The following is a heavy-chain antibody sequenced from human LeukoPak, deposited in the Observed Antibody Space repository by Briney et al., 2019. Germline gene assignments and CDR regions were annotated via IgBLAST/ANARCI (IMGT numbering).Heavy chain of an antibody. Sequence: GASVKVSCKASGYTFTGYYMHWVRQAPGQGLEWMGWINPNSGGTNYAQKFQGWVTMTRDTSISTAYMELSRLRSDDTAVYYCARGWSIAAAGVDYWGQGTLVTASS. CDR3: ARGWSIAAAGVDY. CDR2: INPNSGGT. J-gene: IGHJ4*02. CDR1: GYTFTGYY. V-gene: IGHV1-2*04. D-gene: IGHD6-13*01.